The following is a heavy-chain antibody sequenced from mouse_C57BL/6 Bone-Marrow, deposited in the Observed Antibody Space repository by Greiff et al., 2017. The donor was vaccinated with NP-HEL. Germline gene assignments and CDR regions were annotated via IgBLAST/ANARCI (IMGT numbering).Heavy chain of an antibody. CDR2: ISDGGSYT. J-gene: IGHJ2*01. V-gene: IGHV5-4*03. D-gene: IGHD1-1*01. CDR3: ARAWGSRRYFDY. Sequence: EVKLVESGGGLVKPGGSLKLSCAASGFTFSSYAMSWVRQTPETRLEWVATISDGGSYTYSPDNVKGRFTISRDNANNSMYLQMSHLKSEDTAMYYCARAWGSRRYFDYWGQGTTLTVSS. CDR1: GFTFSSYA.